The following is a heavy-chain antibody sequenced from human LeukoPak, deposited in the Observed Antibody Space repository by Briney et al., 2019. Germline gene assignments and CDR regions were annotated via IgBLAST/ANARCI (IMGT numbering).Heavy chain of an antibody. V-gene: IGHV3-23*01. Sequence: PGGSLRLSCAASGFTFSSYAMSWVRQAPGKGLEWVSATSGSGGSTYYADSVKGRFTISRDNSKNTLYLQMNSLRAEDTTVYYCAKGNILWWSGGLAFDYWGQGTLVTVSS. J-gene: IGHJ4*02. D-gene: IGHD2-21*01. CDR3: AKGNILWWSGGLAFDY. CDR2: TSGSGGST. CDR1: GFTFSSYA.